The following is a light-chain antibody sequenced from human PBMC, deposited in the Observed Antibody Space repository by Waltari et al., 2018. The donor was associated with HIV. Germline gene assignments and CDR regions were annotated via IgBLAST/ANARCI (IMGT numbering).Light chain of an antibody. CDR3: CSYTKLTTHYVL. CDR2: GVS. CDR1: TSDIGGYNY. J-gene: IGLJ3*02. Sequence: QSALTQPASVSGSPGQSITISCNGTTSDIGGYNYVSWYQRHPDKAPKLIIFGVSNRPYGISSRFSGSKSGNTASLTISGLQAEDEADYYCCSYTKLTTHYVLFGGGTKLTVL. V-gene: IGLV2-14*03.